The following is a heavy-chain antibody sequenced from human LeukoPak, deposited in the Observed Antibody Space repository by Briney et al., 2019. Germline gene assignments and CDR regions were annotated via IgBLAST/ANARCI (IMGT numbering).Heavy chain of an antibody. Sequence: GGSLRLSGAASGFTFSDYSMNWVRQAPGKGLEWVSSISTSSSYIYYADSVKGRFTISRDNAKNSLYLQMNSLRAEDTAVYYCAKDSLRYCSSTSCSWFDPWGQGTLVTVSS. V-gene: IGHV3-21*01. D-gene: IGHD2-2*01. CDR3: AKDSLRYCSSTSCSWFDP. CDR1: GFTFSDYS. CDR2: ISTSSSYI. J-gene: IGHJ5*02.